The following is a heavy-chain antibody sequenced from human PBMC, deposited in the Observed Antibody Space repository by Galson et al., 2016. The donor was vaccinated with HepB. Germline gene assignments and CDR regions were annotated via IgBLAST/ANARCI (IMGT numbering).Heavy chain of an antibody. D-gene: IGHD5-24*01. CDR3: GASRDGYIDY. CDR2: TYYSSRWNN. J-gene: IGHJ4*01. CDR1: GDSVFRNDVA. V-gene: IGHV6-1*01. Sequence: CAISGDSVFRNDVAWNWIRQSPSRGLEWLGRTYYSSRWNNDYSASVKSRININLDTPNNLFSLQLTSVTPEDTAVYYCGASRDGYIDYWGQGALVTISS.